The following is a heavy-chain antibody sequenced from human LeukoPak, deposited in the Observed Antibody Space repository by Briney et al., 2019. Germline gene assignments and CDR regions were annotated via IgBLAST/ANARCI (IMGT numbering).Heavy chain of an antibody. CDR1: GFTFSSYA. V-gene: IGHV3-23*01. D-gene: IGHD1-26*01. Sequence: PGGSLRLSCAASGFTFSSYAMSWVRQAPGKGLEWVSAISGSSGSTYYADSVKGRFTISRDNSKNTLYLQMNSLRAEDTAVYYCAKGCGSYLCLLDYWGQGTLVTVSS. CDR3: AKGCGSYLCLLDY. CDR2: ISGSSGST. J-gene: IGHJ4*02.